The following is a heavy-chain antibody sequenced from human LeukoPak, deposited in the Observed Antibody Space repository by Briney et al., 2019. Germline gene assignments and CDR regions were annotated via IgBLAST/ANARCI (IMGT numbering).Heavy chain of an antibody. CDR3: AKDGLSPFDY. V-gene: IGHV3-30*18. CDR1: GFTFSSYG. D-gene: IGHD3/OR15-3a*01. Sequence: GGSLRLSCAASGFTFSSYGMHWVRQAPGKGLEWVAVISCDGSNKYYADSVKGRFTISRDNSKNTLYLQMNSLRAEDTAVYYCAKDGLSPFDYWGQGTLVTVSS. CDR2: ISCDGSNK. J-gene: IGHJ4*02.